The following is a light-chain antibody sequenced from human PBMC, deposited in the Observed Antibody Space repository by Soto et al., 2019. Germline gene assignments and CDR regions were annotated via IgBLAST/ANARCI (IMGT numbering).Light chain of an antibody. J-gene: IGLJ2*01. CDR1: NSDVGGYNY. V-gene: IGLV2-14*01. Sequence: QSVLTQPASVSGSPGQSLTISCTGTNSDVGGYNYVSWYQQHPGKPPKLVIYQVTNRPSGVSDRFSGSKSGSTASLTISGLQAEDEADYYCISYTSGGTVVFGGGTQLTVL. CDR2: QVT. CDR3: ISYTSGGTVV.